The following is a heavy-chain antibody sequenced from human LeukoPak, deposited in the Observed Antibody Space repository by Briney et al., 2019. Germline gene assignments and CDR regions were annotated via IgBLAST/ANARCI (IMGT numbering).Heavy chain of an antibody. CDR1: GFTFDDYA. CDR2: ISWNSGRI. CDR3: AKNRGAYNDGFDI. Sequence: SGGSLRLSCTASGFTFDDYAMHWVRQAPGKGLEWVSGISWNSGRIGYADSVKGRFTISRDNAKNSLYLQMNSLRAEDTALYYCAKNRGAYNDGFDIWGQGTMVTVPS. V-gene: IGHV3-9*01. J-gene: IGHJ3*02. D-gene: IGHD5-24*01.